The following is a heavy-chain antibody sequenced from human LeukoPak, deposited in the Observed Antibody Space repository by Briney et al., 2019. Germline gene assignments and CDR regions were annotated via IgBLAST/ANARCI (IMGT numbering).Heavy chain of an antibody. CDR1: GGSISSSSYY. Sequence: PSETLSLTCTVSGGSISSSSYYWGWIRQPPGKGLEWIGNIYYSGSTYYNPSLKSRVTISVDTSKNQFSLKLSSVTAADTAVYYCSRPYYYYYYMDVWGKGTTVTISS. J-gene: IGHJ6*03. CDR2: IYYSGST. CDR3: SRPYYYYYYMDV. V-gene: IGHV4-39*01.